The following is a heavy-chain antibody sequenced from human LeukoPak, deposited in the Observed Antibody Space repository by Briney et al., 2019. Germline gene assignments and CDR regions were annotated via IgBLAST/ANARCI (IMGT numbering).Heavy chain of an antibody. V-gene: IGHV3-48*01. Sequence: GGSLRLSCAASGFTFSSYNMNWVRQAPGKGLDWVSYISSSSSTIYCADSVKGRFTISRDNAKNSLYLQMNSLRAEDTAVYYCASGLGIAAAGEGYWGQGTLVTVSS. CDR1: GFTFSSYN. CDR2: ISSSSSTI. J-gene: IGHJ4*02. D-gene: IGHD6-13*01. CDR3: ASGLGIAAAGEGY.